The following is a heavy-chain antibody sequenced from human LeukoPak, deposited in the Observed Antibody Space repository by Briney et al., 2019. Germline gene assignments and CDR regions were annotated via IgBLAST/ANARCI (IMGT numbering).Heavy chain of an antibody. V-gene: IGHV3-33*01. CDR1: GFTFSSYG. D-gene: IGHD3-22*01. CDR3: ARDLTRSMIVVSGMDV. CDR2: IWYDGSNK. Sequence: GRSLRLSCAASGFTFSSYGMHWVRQAPGKGLEWVAVIWYDGSNKYYADSVKGRFTISRDNSKNTLYLQMNSLRAEDTAVYYCARDLTRSMIVVSGMDVWGQGTTVTVSS. J-gene: IGHJ6*02.